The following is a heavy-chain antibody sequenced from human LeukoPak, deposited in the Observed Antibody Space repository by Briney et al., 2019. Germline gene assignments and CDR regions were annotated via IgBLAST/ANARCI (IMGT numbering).Heavy chain of an antibody. CDR1: GFTFSSYA. CDR2: ISGSGGST. CDR3: AKDKAMVRGVTDY. D-gene: IGHD3-10*01. Sequence: GGSLRLSCAASGFTFSSYAMSWVRQAPGKGLEWVSAISGSGGSTYYADSVKGRFTISRDNSKNTLYLQMNSLRVEDTAVYYCAKDKAMVRGVTDYWGQGTLVTVSS. J-gene: IGHJ4*02. V-gene: IGHV3-23*01.